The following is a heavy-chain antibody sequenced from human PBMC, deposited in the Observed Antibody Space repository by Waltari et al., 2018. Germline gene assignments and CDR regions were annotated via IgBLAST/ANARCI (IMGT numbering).Heavy chain of an antibody. CDR1: GYTFTGYH. J-gene: IGHJ2*01. CDR2: INPNSGGT. CDR3: ARDHCTNGVCWTGYFDL. V-gene: IGHV1-2*02. D-gene: IGHD2-8*01. Sequence: QVQLVQSGAEVKKPGASVKVSCKASGYTFTGYHIHSFRQAPGQGLEWMGWINPNSGGTNYAQKFQGRVTMTRDTSISTAYMELSRLRSDDTAVYYCARDHCTNGVCWTGYFDLWGRGTLVTVSS.